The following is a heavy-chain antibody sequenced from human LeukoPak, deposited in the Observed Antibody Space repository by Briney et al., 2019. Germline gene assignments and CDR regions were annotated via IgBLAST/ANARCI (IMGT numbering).Heavy chain of an antibody. Sequence: PSETLSLTCTVSDGSISHYYWSWIRQPPGKGLEWIGYIYYSGSTNYNPSLNRRVTISLDTSKKQFSLKLNSVTAADTAVYYCARSEMATTDYCGEGTLVTVSS. V-gene: IGHV4-59*08. J-gene: IGHJ4*02. CDR1: DGSISHYY. CDR2: IYYSGST. CDR3: ARSEMATTDY. D-gene: IGHD5-24*01.